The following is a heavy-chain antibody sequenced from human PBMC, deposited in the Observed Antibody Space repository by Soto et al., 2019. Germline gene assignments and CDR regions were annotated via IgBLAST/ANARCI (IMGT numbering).Heavy chain of an antibody. CDR3: ARGSELRYFYYYGMDV. D-gene: IGHD3-9*01. J-gene: IGHJ6*02. V-gene: IGHV5-51*01. CDR1: GYSFTSYW. Sequence: GESLKISSKGSGYSFTSYWIGWVRQMTGKGLEWMGIIYPGDSDTRYSPSFQGQVTISADKSISTAYLQWSSLKASDTAMYYCARGSELRYFYYYGMDVWGQGTTVTVSS. CDR2: IYPGDSDT.